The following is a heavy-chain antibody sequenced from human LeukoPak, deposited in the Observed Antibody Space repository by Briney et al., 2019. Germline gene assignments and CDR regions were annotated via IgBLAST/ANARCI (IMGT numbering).Heavy chain of an antibody. J-gene: IGHJ5*02. CDR2: ISGSGGST. Sequence: PGGSLRLSCAASGFTFNTYAMSWVRQAPGTGLEGVSSISGSGGSTYYADSVKGRFTISRDNSNNTLYLQINSLRADDTAVYYCAKTPSLWWFDPWGQGTLVTVSS. D-gene: IGHD3-16*02. V-gene: IGHV3-23*01. CDR3: AKTPSLWWFDP. CDR1: GFTFNTYA.